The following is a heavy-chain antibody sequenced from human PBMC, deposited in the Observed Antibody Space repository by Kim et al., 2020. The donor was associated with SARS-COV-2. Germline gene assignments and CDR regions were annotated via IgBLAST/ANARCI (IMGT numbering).Heavy chain of an antibody. CDR2: IYYSGST. V-gene: IGHV4-39*01. CDR1: GGSISISNYH. Sequence: SETLSLTCTVSGGSISISNYHWGWIRQPPGKGLEWIGSIYYSGSTYYNPSLKSRVTISVDTSKNQFSLKLSSVTAADTAVYYCARLWYGGDLRIGYWGQGTLVTVSS. J-gene: IGHJ4*02. D-gene: IGHD4-17*01. CDR3: ARLWYGGDLRIGY.